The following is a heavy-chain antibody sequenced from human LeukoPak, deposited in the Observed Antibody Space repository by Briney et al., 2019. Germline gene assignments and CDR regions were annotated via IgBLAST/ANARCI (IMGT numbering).Heavy chain of an antibody. J-gene: IGHJ4*02. CDR3: ARESDTVMVSGTYFDY. Sequence: AGGSLRLSCAASGFTFSSYSVSWVRQAPGKGLEWVSSISTSSSYIYYADSVKGRFTISRDNAKNSLYLQMNSLRAEDTAVYYCARESDTVMVSGTYFDYWGQGTLVTVSS. D-gene: IGHD5-18*01. CDR1: GFTFSSYS. V-gene: IGHV3-21*01. CDR2: ISTSSSYI.